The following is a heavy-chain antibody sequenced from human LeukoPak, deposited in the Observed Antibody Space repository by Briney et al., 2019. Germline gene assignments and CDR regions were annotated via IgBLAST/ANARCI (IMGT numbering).Heavy chain of an antibody. J-gene: IGHJ6*02. CDR1: GFTFSSYA. CDR2: ISYDGSNK. CDR3: ATHIVVVTATGNGMDV. V-gene: IGHV3-30*07. D-gene: IGHD2-21*02. Sequence: GGSLRLSCAASGFTFSSYAMHWVRQAPGKGLEWVAVISYDGSNKYYADTVKGRFTISRDNSKNTLYLQMTSLRAEDTDVYYCATHIVVVTATGNGMDVWGQGTTVTVSS.